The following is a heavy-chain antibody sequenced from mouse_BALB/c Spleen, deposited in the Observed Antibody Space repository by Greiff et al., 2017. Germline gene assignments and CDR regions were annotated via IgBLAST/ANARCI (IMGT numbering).Heavy chain of an antibody. Sequence: QVQLQQPGAELVKPGASVKLSCKASGYTFTSYWMHWVKQRPGQGLEWIGEINPSNGRTNYNEKFKSKATLTVDKSSSTAYMQLSSLTSDDSAVYYCARYYVNYFDYWGQGTTLTVSS. V-gene: IGHV1S81*02. J-gene: IGHJ2*01. CDR1: GYTFTSYW. D-gene: IGHD1-1*02. CDR2: INPSNGRT. CDR3: ARYYVNYFDY.